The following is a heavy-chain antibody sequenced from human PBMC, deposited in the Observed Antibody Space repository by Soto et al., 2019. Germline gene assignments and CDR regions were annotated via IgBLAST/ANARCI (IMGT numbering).Heavy chain of an antibody. CDR3: ARAYSSSSRGYYYGMDV. Sequence: GASVKVSCKASGGTFSSYAISWVRQAPGQGLEWMGGIIPIFGTANYAQKFQGRVTITADESTSTAYMELSSLRSEDTAVYYCARAYSSSSRGYYYGMDVWGQGTTVTVS. CDR1: GGTFSSYA. D-gene: IGHD6-6*01. J-gene: IGHJ6*02. CDR2: IIPIFGTA. V-gene: IGHV1-69*13.